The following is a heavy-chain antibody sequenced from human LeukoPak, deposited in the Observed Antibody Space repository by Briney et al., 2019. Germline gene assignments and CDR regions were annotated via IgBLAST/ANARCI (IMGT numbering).Heavy chain of an antibody. V-gene: IGHV5-51*01. CDR1: GYSFLAYW. CDR2: IYPGDSDI. D-gene: IGHD6-19*01. J-gene: IGHJ3*01. Sequence: HGESLKISCKGSGYSFLAYWIGWVRQMPGKGLEWMGIIYPGDSDIRYSPSFQGQVTISADKSINTAYLQWSSLKASDSAMYYCARPIAVAGWRAFDVWGQGTMVTVSS. CDR3: ARPIAVAGWRAFDV.